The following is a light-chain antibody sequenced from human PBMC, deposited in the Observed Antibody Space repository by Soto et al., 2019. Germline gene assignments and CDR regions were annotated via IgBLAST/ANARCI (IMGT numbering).Light chain of an antibody. Sequence: QSVLTQPASVSGSPGQSITISCTGTSIDVGGYNYVSWYQQHPGKAPKLMIYDVSNRPSGVSNRFSGSKSGNTASLTISGLQAEDEADYYCSSYTSRSSSTYVFGTGTKVTVL. CDR1: SIDVGGYNY. V-gene: IGLV2-14*01. CDR2: DVS. CDR3: SSYTSRSSSTYV. J-gene: IGLJ1*01.